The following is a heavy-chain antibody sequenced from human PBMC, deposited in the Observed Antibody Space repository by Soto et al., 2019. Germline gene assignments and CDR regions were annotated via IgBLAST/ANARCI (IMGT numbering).Heavy chain of an antibody. V-gene: IGHV2-70*04. CDR2: IDWDDDK. J-gene: IGHJ5*02. Sequence: SGPTLVNPTQILTLTCTFSGFSLSTSGMRVSWIRQPPGKALEWLARIDWDDDKLYSTSLKTRLTISKDTSKNQVVLTMTNMDPVDTATYYCARSIVAAGNRWFDPWGQGTLVTVSS. CDR1: GFSLSTSGMR. CDR3: ARSIVAAGNRWFDP. D-gene: IGHD6-13*01.